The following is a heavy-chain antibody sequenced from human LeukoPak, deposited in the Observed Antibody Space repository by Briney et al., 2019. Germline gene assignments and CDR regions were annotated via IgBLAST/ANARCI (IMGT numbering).Heavy chain of an antibody. CDR1: GFTFSNYA. CDR3: ARDFRIAARP. CDR2: ISSSSSYV. D-gene: IGHD6-6*01. V-gene: IGHV3-21*01. Sequence: GGSLRLSCAASGFTFSNYAMNWVRQAPGKGLEWVSSISSSSSYVYYADSVKGRFTISRDNAKNSLYLQMNSLRAEDTAVYYCARDFRIAARPWGQGTLVTVSS. J-gene: IGHJ4*02.